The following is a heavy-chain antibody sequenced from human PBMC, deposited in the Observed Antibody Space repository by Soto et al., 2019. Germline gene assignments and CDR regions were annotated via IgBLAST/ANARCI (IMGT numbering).Heavy chain of an antibody. V-gene: IGHV1-46*01. CDR1: GYTFTSYY. CDR2: IHPSGGST. J-gene: IGHJ6*02. CDR3: ARDPRSSWYEIYYGMDV. D-gene: IGHD6-13*01. Sequence: QVQLVQSGAEVKKPGASVKVSCKASGYTFTSYYMHWVRQAPGPGLEWMGIIHPSGGSTSYAQKFQGRVPRTRDTSTSTVYMELSSLRSEDTAVYYCARDPRSSWYEIYYGMDVWGQGTTVTVSS.